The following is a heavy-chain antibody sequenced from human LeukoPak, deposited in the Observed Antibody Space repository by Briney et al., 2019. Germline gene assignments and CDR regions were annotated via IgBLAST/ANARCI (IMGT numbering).Heavy chain of an antibody. CDR1: GFTFSDYS. Sequence: GGSLRLSCATSGFTFSDYSMTWVRQAPGKGLEWVSSITSTSSHINYADSVRGRFTISRDNAKNALFLQMTSLTDEDTALYYCARTRLGYYDEYFDPWGQGTQVTVSS. D-gene: IGHD3-16*01. J-gene: IGHJ5*02. V-gene: IGHV3-21*01. CDR3: ARTRLGYYDEYFDP. CDR2: ITSTSSHI.